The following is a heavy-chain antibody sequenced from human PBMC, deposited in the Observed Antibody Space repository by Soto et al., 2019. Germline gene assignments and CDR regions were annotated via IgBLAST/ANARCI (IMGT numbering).Heavy chain of an antibody. CDR2: IYHSGST. J-gene: IGHJ1*01. D-gene: IGHD3-10*01. Sequence: SETLSLTCAVSGGSISSGGYSWSWIRQPPGKGLEWIGYIYHSGSTYYNPSLKSRVTISVDTSKSQISLRLSSVTAADTAVYFCSRLGANHQTLALWGPGTLVPVSS. CDR3: SRLGANHQTLAL. CDR1: GGSISSGGYS. V-gene: IGHV4-30-2*01.